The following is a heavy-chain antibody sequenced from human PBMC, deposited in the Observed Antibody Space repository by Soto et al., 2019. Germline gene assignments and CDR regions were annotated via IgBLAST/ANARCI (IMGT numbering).Heavy chain of an antibody. Sequence: PSETLSLTCAVYGGSFSGYYWSWIRQPPGKGLEWIGEINHSGSTNYNPSLKSRVTISVDTSKNQFSLKLSSVTAADTAVYYCARAITVTTSYPRYYYYYMDVWGKGTTVTVSS. CDR2: INHSGST. CDR3: ARAITVTTSYPRYYYYYMDV. CDR1: GGSFSGYY. V-gene: IGHV4-34*01. J-gene: IGHJ6*03. D-gene: IGHD4-4*01.